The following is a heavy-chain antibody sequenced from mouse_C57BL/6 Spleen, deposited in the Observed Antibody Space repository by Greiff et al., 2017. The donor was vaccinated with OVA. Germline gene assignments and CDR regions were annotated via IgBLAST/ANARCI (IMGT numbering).Heavy chain of an antibody. CDR2: ISNRANGYTT. CDR3: ARYENLYGPYYFDD. Sequence: EVKLMESGGGLVQPGGSLSLSCAASGFTFTDYYMSWVRQPPGKALEWLGFISNRANGYTTEHSASVKGRFTISRDNSQSILYLQMNALRAEDSATDDCARYENLYGPYYFDDWGQGTTLTVSS. J-gene: IGHJ2*01. D-gene: IGHD1-1*02. CDR1: GFTFTDYY. V-gene: IGHV7-3*01.